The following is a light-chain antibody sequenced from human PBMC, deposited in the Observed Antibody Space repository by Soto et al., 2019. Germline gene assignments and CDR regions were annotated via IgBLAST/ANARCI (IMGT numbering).Light chain of an antibody. Sequence: DIQMTQATSSLSASVGDRVTITCRATQGISNYLAWYQQKPGKVPKLLIYAASTLQSGVPSRFSGSGSGTDFTLTISSLQPEDVATHYCQKYYSAPMTFGQGTKVEIK. V-gene: IGKV1-27*01. CDR1: QGISNY. CDR3: QKYYSAPMT. CDR2: AAS. J-gene: IGKJ1*01.